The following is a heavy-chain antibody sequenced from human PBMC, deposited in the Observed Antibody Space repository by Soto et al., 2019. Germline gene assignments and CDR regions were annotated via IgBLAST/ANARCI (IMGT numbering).Heavy chain of an antibody. V-gene: IGHV1-18*04. J-gene: IGHJ3*02. CDR1: GYTFTSYG. CDR2: ISAYNGNT. CDR3: ARAALLWFGEPPEADAFDI. D-gene: IGHD3-10*01. Sequence: ASVKVSCKASGYTFTSYGISWVRQAPGQGLEWMGWISAYNGNTNYAHKLQGRVTMTTDTSTSTAYMELRSLRSDDTAVYYCARAALLWFGEPPEADAFDIWGQGTMVTV.